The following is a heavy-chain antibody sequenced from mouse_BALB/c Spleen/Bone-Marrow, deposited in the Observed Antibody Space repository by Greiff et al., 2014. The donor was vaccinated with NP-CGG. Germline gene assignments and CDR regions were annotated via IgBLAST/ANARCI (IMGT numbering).Heavy chain of an antibody. CDR2: IDPANGNT. CDR1: GFNIKDTY. CDR3: ATMITDWYFDV. Sequence: EVKLQESGAELVKPGASVKLSCTASGFNIKDTYMHWVKQRPEQGLEWIGRIDPANGNTKYDPKFQGKATITADTPSNTAYLQLSSLTSEDTAVYYCATMITDWYFDVWGAGTTVTVSS. J-gene: IGHJ1*01. D-gene: IGHD2-4*01. V-gene: IGHV14-3*02.